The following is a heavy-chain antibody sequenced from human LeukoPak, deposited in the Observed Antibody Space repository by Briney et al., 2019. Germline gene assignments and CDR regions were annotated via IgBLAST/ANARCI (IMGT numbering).Heavy chain of an antibody. Sequence: GGSLRLSCAASGFTFSSYWMSWVRQAPGKGLEWVANIKQDGSEKYYVDSVKGRFTISRDNAKNSLYLQMNSLRAEDTAVYYCARDLLYGSGSYSDYWGQGTLVTVSS. CDR2: IKQDGSEK. CDR3: ARDLLYGSGSYSDY. V-gene: IGHV3-7*01. J-gene: IGHJ4*02. CDR1: GFTFSSYW. D-gene: IGHD3-10*01.